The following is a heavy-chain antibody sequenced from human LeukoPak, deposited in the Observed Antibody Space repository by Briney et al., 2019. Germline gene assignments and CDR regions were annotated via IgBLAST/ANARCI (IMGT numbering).Heavy chain of an antibody. CDR1: GGSISSYY. V-gene: IGHV4-59*12. J-gene: IGHJ4*02. Sequence: PSETLSLTCTVSGGSISSYYWSWIRQPPGKGLEWIGYIYYSGSTNYNPSLKSRVTISVDTSKNQFSLKLSSVTAADTAVYYCARGGDYDFGIDYWGQGTLVTVSS. D-gene: IGHD3-3*01. CDR3: ARGGDYDFGIDY. CDR2: IYYSGST.